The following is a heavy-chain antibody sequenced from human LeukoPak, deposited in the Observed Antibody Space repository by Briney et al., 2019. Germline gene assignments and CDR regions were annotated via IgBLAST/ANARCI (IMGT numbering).Heavy chain of an antibody. J-gene: IGHJ4*02. CDR2: IRYDGSNK. CDR1: GFTFSSYG. D-gene: IGHD1-26*01. CDR3: ATPDSGSYSYFDY. Sequence: GGSLRLSCAASGFTFSSYGMHWVRQAPGKGLEWVAFIRYDGSNKYYADSVKGRFTISRDNSKNTLYLQMNSLRAEDTAVYYCATPDSGSYSYFDYWGQGTLVTVSS. V-gene: IGHV3-30*02.